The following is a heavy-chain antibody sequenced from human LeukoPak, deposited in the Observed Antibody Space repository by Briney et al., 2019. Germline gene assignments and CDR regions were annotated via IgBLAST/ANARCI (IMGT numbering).Heavy chain of an antibody. CDR3: ARDREKNYYDSSGYYYSWFDP. CDR1: GFTFSSYA. D-gene: IGHD3-22*01. J-gene: IGHJ5*02. CDR2: ISYDGSNK. V-gene: IGHV3-30*04. Sequence: GGSLRLSCAASGFTFSSYAMHWVLQAPGKGLEWVAVISYDGSNKYYADSVKGRFTISRDNSKNTLYLQMNSLRAEDTAVYYCARDREKNYYDSSGYYYSWFDPWGQGTLVTVSS.